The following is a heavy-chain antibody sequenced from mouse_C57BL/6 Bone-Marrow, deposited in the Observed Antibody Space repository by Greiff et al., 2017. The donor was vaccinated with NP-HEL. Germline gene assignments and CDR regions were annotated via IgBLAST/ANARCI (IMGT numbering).Heavy chain of an antibody. CDR2: IDPSDSYT. CDR3: ARGGRISTVVATNY. Sequence: QVQLQQPGAELVMPAASVKLSCKASGYTFTSYWMHWVKQRPGQGLEWIGEIDPSDSYTNYNQKFKGKSTLTVDKSSSTAYMQLSSLTSEDSAVYYCARGGRISTVVATNYWGQGTTLTVSS. V-gene: IGHV1-69*01. D-gene: IGHD1-1*01. J-gene: IGHJ2*01. CDR1: GYTFTSYW.